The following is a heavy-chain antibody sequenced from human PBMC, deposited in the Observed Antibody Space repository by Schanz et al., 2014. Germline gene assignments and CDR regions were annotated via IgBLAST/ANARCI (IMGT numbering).Heavy chain of an antibody. J-gene: IGHJ4*02. CDR3: AKSMYRTSWAFDF. V-gene: IGHV3-33*06. CDR1: GFTFNSYG. Sequence: QVQLVESGGGVVQPGRSLRLSCAASGFTFNSYGMHWVRQAPGKGLEWVAFNKYYADSEKGRFTISRDNSKNTLYVQMNSLRAEDTSVYCCAKSMYRTSWAFDFWGQGAQVTVSS. CDR2: NK. D-gene: IGHD6-13*01.